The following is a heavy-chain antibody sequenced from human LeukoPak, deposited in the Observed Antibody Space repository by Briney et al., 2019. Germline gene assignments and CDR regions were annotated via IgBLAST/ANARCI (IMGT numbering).Heavy chain of an antibody. V-gene: IGHV3-7*01. Sequence: PGGSLRLSCAASGFTFTTYWMSWVRQAPGKGLEWVANIKQDGSEKYYVDSVKGRFTISRDNAKNSLYLQMNSLRAEDTAVYYCARDIVATIFYYYYMDVWGKGTTVTVSS. CDR1: GFTFTTYW. J-gene: IGHJ6*03. D-gene: IGHD5-12*01. CDR2: IKQDGSEK. CDR3: ARDIVATIFYYYYMDV.